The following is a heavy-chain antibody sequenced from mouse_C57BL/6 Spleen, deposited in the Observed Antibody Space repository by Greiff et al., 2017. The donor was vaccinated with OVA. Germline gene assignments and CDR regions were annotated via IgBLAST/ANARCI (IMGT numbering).Heavy chain of an antibody. Sequence: EVQLQQSGTVLARPGASVKMSCKTSGYTFTSYWMHWVKQRPGQGLEWIGAIYPGNSDTSYNQKFKGKAKLTAVTSASTAYMELSSLTNEDSAVYYCTRGDYSNYRFAYWGQGTLVTVSA. CDR3: TRGDYSNYRFAY. V-gene: IGHV1-5*01. D-gene: IGHD2-5*01. CDR1: GYTFTSYW. J-gene: IGHJ3*01. CDR2: IYPGNSDT.